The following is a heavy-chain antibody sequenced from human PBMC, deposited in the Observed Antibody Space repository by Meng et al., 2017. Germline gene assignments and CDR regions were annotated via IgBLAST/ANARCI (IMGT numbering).Heavy chain of an antibody. CDR3: ARDEDVSAAGYLLGDF. CDR2: IDPKSDNT. CDR1: GYTFAAYW. J-gene: IGHJ4*02. Sequence: VELGWWGKKQGGSVRVSCKASGYTFAAYWIQWGRQAPGQRLEWMGRIDPKSDNTHYAQKFQGRVTMTRDTSISTAYMELSGLRSDDTAVYYCARDEDVSAAGYLLGDFWGQGTLVTVSS. D-gene: IGHD6-13*01. V-gene: IGHV1-2*06.